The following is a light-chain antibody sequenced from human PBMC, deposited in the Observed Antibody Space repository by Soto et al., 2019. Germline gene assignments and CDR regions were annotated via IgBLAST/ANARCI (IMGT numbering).Light chain of an antibody. CDR3: QQRSDWPIA. J-gene: IGKJ5*01. Sequence: ELPRSPATLSLCAGERATLSFRASQSVSSYLAWYQQKPGQAPRLLIYDASNRATGIPARFSGSGSGTDFTLTISSLEPEDFAVYYCQQRSDWPIAFGQGTRLEIK. CDR2: DAS. CDR1: QSVSSY. V-gene: IGKV3-11*01.